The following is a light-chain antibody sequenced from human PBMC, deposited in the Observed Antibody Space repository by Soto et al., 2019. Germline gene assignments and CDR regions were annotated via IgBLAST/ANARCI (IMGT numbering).Light chain of an antibody. CDR1: QSVSSSF. J-gene: IGKJ4*01. Sequence: EIVLTQSPGTLSLSPGERATLSCRASQSVSSSFLAWYQQKPGQAPRLLIYGASSRATGIPDRFSCSESGTDFSLTISRLEPDDFAVYYGQQYDSSPLTFGGGTKVEIK. V-gene: IGKV3-20*01. CDR2: GAS. CDR3: QQYDSSPLT.